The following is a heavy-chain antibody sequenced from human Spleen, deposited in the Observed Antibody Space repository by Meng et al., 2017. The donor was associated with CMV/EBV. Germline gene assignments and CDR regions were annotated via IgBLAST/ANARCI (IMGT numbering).Heavy chain of an antibody. D-gene: IGHD3-3*01. CDR2: IKHDGSEK. V-gene: IGHV3-7*01. Sequence: GESLKISCAASGFTLSSHWMTWVRQAPGKGLEWVASIKHDGSEKRYVDSVTGRFTISRNNGKNSLYMQMNSLRAEGTAVYYCARDRTVFGVVTTGNDAFEIWGQGTMVTVSS. CDR3: ARDRTVFGVVTTGNDAFEI. J-gene: IGHJ3*02. CDR1: GFTLSSHW.